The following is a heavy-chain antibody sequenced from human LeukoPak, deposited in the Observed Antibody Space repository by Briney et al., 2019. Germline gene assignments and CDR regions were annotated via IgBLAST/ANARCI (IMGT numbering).Heavy chain of an antibody. CDR3: AKDLLGYCSGGSCVSWFDP. CDR1: GFTFDDYS. J-gene: IGHJ5*02. CDR2: ISGDGGST. D-gene: IGHD2-15*01. V-gene: IGHV3-43*02. Sequence: GGSLRLSCAASGFTFDDYSMHWVRQAPGKGLEWVSLISGDGGSTYYADSGKGRFTISRDNSKNSLYLQMNSLRTEDAALYYCAKDLLGYCSGGSCVSWFDPWGQGTLVTVSS.